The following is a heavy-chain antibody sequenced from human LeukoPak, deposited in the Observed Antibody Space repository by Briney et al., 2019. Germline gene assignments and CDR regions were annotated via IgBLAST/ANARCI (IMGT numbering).Heavy chain of an antibody. J-gene: IGHJ4*02. CDR3: ARRGTGYYFDY. CDR1: GGSISSSSYY. CDR2: IYYSGST. D-gene: IGHD3/OR15-3a*01. V-gene: IGHV4-39*01. Sequence: SETLSLTCTVSGGSISSSSYYWGWIRQPPGKGLEWTGSIYYSGSTYYNPSLKSRVTISVDTSKNQFSLKPNSVTAADTAVYYCARRGTGYYFDYWGQGTLVTVSS.